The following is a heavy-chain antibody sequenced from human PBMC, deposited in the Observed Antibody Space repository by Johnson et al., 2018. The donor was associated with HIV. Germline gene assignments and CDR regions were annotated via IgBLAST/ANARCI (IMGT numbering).Heavy chain of an antibody. CDR2: ISSSGSTI. V-gene: IGHV3-11*04. Sequence: QVQLVESGGGVVRPGGSLRLSCAASGFTFSDYYMSWIRQAPGKGLEWVSYISSSGSTIYYADSVKGRFTISRDNSKNTLYLQMNSLRAEYTAVYYCAREVTLGAFDIWGQGTMVTVSS. D-gene: IGHD5-18*01. J-gene: IGHJ3*02. CDR1: GFTFSDYY. CDR3: AREVTLGAFDI.